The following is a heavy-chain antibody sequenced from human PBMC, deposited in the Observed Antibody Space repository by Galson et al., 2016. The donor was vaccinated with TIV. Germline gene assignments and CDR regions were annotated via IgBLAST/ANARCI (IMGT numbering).Heavy chain of an antibody. V-gene: IGHV3-7*01. CDR3: AREGAAFDI. CDR2: IKKDGSEE. D-gene: IGHD3-16*01. CDR1: GFTFSTYW. J-gene: IGHJ3*02. Sequence: SLRLSCAASGFTFSTYWMSWVRHAPGKGLEWVANIKKDGSEEYYVDSAKGRFTISRDNAKNSLYLQMNSLRVEETAVYYCAREGAAFDIWGQGTMVTVSS.